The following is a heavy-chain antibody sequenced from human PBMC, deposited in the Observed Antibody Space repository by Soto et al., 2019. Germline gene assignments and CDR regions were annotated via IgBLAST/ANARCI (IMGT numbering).Heavy chain of an antibody. D-gene: IGHD2-15*01. J-gene: IGHJ6*02. Sequence: EVQLVESGGGLVQRGVSLRVSCAASGFTFSRFWMHWVRQAPGMGLVWVSRINSDASSTNYADSVKGRFTTSRDNAKNTLNGQMNSPRVEDTAVYYCARARGSWRGGSWTHKYFYGMDAWCQGATVSDSS. CDR1: GFTFSRFW. V-gene: IGHV3-74*01. CDR3: ARARGSWRGGSWTHKYFYGMDA. CDR2: INSDASST.